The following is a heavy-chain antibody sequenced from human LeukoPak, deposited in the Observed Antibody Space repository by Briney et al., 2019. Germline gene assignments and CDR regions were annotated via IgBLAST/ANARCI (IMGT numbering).Heavy chain of an antibody. D-gene: IGHD1-26*01. J-gene: IGHJ4*02. V-gene: IGHV4-34*01. CDR2: INHSGST. Sequence: SETLSLTCAVYGGSFSGYYWSWIRQPPRKGLEWIGEINHSGSTNYNPSLKSRVTISVDTSKNQFSLKLSSVTAADTAVYYCARGRGSYVRWGQGTLVTVSS. CDR1: GGSFSGYY. CDR3: ARGRGSYVR.